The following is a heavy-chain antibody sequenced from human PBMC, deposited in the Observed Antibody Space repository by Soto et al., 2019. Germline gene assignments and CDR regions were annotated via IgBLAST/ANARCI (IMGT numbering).Heavy chain of an antibody. D-gene: IGHD2-2*01. CDR1: GDSISPYY. V-gene: IGHV4-4*07. CDR3: ARKKSCSSTSCYGIFDY. CDR2: VHDNGET. Sequence: QVQLQESGPGLVKPSETLSLTCTVSGDSISPYYWNWIRQPPGEGLEWIGRVHDNGETIDNPSLESRVTMSLDTSKNQVSLNLGSMTAADTAVYYCARKKSCSSTSCYGIFDYWGQGVLVTVSS. J-gene: IGHJ4*02.